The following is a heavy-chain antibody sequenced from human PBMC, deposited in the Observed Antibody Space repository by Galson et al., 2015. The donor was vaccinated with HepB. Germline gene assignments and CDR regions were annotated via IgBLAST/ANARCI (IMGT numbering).Heavy chain of an antibody. CDR2: ISYDGSNK. CDR1: GFTFSSYA. V-gene: IGHV3-30*04. J-gene: IGHJ4*02. D-gene: IGHD6-6*01. CDR3: AAYSSSCYY. Sequence: SLRLSCAASGFTFSSYAMHWVRQAPGKGLEWVAVISYDGSNKYCADSVKGRFTISRDNAKNSLYLQMNSLRAEDTAVYYGAAYSSSCYYWGQGTLVTVSS.